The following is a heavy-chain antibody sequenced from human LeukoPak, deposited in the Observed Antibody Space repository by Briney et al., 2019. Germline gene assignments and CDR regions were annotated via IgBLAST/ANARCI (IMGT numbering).Heavy chain of an antibody. J-gene: IGHJ4*02. CDR2: INPNSGGT. V-gene: IGHV1-2*06. CDR3: ARNHLDWNYLYYFDY. Sequence: GASVKVSCKASGYTFTGYYMHWVRQAPGQGLEWMGRINPNSGGTNYAQKFQGRVTMTRDTSISTAYMELSRLRPDDTAVYYCARNHLDWNYLYYFDYWGQGTLVTVSS. CDR1: GYTFTGYY. D-gene: IGHD1-7*01.